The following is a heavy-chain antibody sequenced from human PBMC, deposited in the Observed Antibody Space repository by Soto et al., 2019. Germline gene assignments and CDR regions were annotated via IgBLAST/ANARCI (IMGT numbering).Heavy chain of an antibody. CDR2: IYYSGST. CDR3: ARVFRWMVRENYGMDV. CDR1: GGSISSGDYY. D-gene: IGHD3-10*01. V-gene: IGHV4-30-4*01. Sequence: QVQLQESGPGLVKPSQTLSLTCTVSGGSISSGDYYWSWIRQPPGKGLEWIGYIYYSGSTYYNPFLKSRVTISVDTSKNQFSLKLSSVTAADTAVYYCARVFRWMVRENYGMDVWGQGTTVTVSS. J-gene: IGHJ6*02.